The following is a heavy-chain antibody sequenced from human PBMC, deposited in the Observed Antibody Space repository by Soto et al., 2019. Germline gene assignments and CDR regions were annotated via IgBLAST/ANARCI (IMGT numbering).Heavy chain of an antibody. CDR2: IHYSGST. J-gene: IGHJ4*01. CDR1: GGSISNGGYY. V-gene: IGHV4-31*03. Sequence: SATLSLTCTVSGGSISNGGYYWNWVRQHPGKGLEWIGYIHYSGSTWYNPSLESRVTISVDTSKDQFSLKLRSVTAADTAVYYCARVRGSGSYAAYYFDSWGQGTLVTVSS. CDR3: ARVRGSGSYAAYYFDS. D-gene: IGHD3-10*01.